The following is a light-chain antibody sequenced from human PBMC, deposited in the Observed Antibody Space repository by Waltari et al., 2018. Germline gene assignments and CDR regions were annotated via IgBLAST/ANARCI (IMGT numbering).Light chain of an antibody. CDR1: QGIRND. CDR2: AAS. CDR3: LQDSSFPRT. J-gene: IGKJ4*01. Sequence: QLTQSPATLSSSPGERVTLSCRASQGIRNDLGWYQQKPGKAPRRLIYAASSLQSGVPSRFRGSGPGPEFTLTINSLQPEDFATYYCLQDSSFPRTFGGGTKVEIK. V-gene: IGKV1-17*01.